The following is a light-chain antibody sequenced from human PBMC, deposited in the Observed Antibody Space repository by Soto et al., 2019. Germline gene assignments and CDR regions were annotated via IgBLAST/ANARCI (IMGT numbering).Light chain of an antibody. CDR1: QSVSSSY. CDR3: HQYGSSPGT. J-gene: IGKJ3*01. Sequence: ESVLTQAPGTLSLSPGERATLSCRASQSVSSSYLAWYQQKPGQTPRLLIYGAFTRASGIPDRFSGSGSGTDFTFIINRLEPEDFAVYYCHQYGSSPGTFGPGTKVVIK. CDR2: GAF. V-gene: IGKV3-20*01.